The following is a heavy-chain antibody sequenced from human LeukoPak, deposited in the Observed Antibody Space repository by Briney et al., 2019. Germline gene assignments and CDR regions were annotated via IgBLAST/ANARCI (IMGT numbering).Heavy chain of an antibody. CDR2: IYSSGST. CDR1: GGSISSGTYY. V-gene: IGHV4-61*02. Sequence: SETLSLNCTVSGGSISSGTYYWGWIRQPAGKGLEWIGRIYSSGSTNYNPSLKSRVTMSVDTSKNQFSLNLTSVTAADTAVYYCARDLLHRGYAFDIWGQGTMVIVSS. CDR3: ARDLLHRGYAFDI. D-gene: IGHD5-12*01. J-gene: IGHJ3*02.